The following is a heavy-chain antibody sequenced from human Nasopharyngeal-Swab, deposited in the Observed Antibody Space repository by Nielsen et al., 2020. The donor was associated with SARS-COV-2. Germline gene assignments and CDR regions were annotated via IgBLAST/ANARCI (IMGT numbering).Heavy chain of an antibody. Sequence: ASVKVSCKASGYTFTSYDINWVRQATGQGLEWMGWMNPNSGNTGYAQKFQGRVTMTRNTSISTAYMELSSLRSEDTAVYYCARTTMVRGVIIPYYYYYMDVWGKGTTVTVSS. D-gene: IGHD3-10*01. CDR2: MNPNSGNT. CDR1: GYTFTSYD. J-gene: IGHJ6*03. V-gene: IGHV1-8*01. CDR3: ARTTMVRGVIIPYYYYYMDV.